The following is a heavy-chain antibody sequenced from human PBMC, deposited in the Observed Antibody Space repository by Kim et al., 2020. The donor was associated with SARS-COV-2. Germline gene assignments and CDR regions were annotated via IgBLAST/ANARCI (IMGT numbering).Heavy chain of an antibody. V-gene: IGHV1-69*13. J-gene: IGHJ5*02. CDR2: IIPIFGTA. Sequence: SVKVSCKASGGTFSSYAISWVRQAPGQGLEWMGGIIPIFGTANYAQKFQGRVTITADESTSTAYMELSSLRSEDTAVYYCARAGSVGGREVDLPLLGFDPWGQGTLVTVSS. D-gene: IGHD1-26*01. CDR1: GGTFSSYA. CDR3: ARAGSVGGREVDLPLLGFDP.